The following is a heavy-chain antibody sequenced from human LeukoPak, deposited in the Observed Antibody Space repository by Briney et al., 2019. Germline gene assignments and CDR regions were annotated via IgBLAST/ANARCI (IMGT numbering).Heavy chain of an antibody. CDR1: GYTLTELS. D-gene: IGHD3-3*01. J-gene: IGHJ6*02. Sequence: ASVKVSCKVSGYTLTELSMHWVRQAPGKGLEWMGGFDPEDGETIYAQKFQGRVTMTEDTSTDTAYMELSSLRSEDTAVYYCATMRRFAIFGVVAWDYYYYGMDVWGQGITVTVSS. CDR3: ATMRRFAIFGVVAWDYYYYGMDV. V-gene: IGHV1-24*01. CDR2: FDPEDGET.